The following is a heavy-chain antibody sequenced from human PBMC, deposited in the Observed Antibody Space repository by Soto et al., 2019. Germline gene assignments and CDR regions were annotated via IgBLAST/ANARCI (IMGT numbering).Heavy chain of an antibody. V-gene: IGHV1-69*04. CDR1: GGTFSSYT. Sequence: ASVKVSCKASGGTFSSYTISWVRQAPGQGLEWMGRIIPILGIANYAQKFQGRVTITADKSTSTAYMELSSLRSGDTAVYYCARESGGATATLDYYYFYMDVWGKGTTVTVSS. D-gene: IGHD5-12*01. J-gene: IGHJ6*03. CDR3: ARESGGATATLDYYYFYMDV. CDR2: IIPILGIA.